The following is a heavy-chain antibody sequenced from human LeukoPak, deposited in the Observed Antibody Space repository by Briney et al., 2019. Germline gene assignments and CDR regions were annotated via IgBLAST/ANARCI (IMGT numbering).Heavy chain of an antibody. CDR1: GFTVSRTY. Sequence: PRGSLRLSCAVSGFTVSRTYMSWVRQAPGKGLEWVPIIYRDGETHYADSVKGRFTISRDNSKNTVDLQMNSLRAEDSALYYCARDVPPYSVSPWGLDVWGQGTTVIVSS. CDR2: IYRDGET. D-gene: IGHD5/OR15-5a*01. V-gene: IGHV3-66*01. CDR3: ARDVPPYSVSPWGLDV. J-gene: IGHJ6*02.